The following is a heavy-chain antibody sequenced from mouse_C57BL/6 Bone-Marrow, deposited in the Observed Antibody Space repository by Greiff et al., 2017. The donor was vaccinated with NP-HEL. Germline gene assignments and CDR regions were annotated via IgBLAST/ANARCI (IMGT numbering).Heavy chain of an antibody. CDR3: ADYTFAY. Sequence: QVQLQQSGPELVKPGASVKISCKASGYAFSSSWMNWVKQRPGKGLEWIGRIYPGVGDTNYNGKFKGKATLTADKSSSTAYMQLSSLTSEDSAVYFCADYTFAYWGQGTLVTVSA. CDR2: IYPGVGDT. CDR1: GYAFSSSW. D-gene: IGHD2-12*01. J-gene: IGHJ3*01. V-gene: IGHV1-82*01.